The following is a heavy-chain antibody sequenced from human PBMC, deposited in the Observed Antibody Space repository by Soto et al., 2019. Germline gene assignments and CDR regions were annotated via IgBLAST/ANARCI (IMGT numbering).Heavy chain of an antibody. CDR3: ARFNDYVGNRDFDY. J-gene: IGHJ4*02. V-gene: IGHV3-64*01. CDR1: GFTFSSYA. D-gene: IGHD3-16*01. Sequence: EVQLVESGGGLVQPGGSLRLSCAASGFTFSSYAMHWVRQAPGKGLEYVSAISSNGGSTYYANSVKGRFTISRDNSKNTLYLQMGSLRAEDMAVYYCARFNDYVGNRDFDYWGQGTLVTVSS. CDR2: ISSNGGST.